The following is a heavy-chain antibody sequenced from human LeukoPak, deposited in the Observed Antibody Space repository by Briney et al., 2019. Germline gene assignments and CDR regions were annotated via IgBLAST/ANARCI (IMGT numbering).Heavy chain of an antibody. CDR1: GFTFDDYA. Sequence: GGSLRLSCAASGFTFDDYAMSWVRQTPGKGLEWVSSISSSSSYIYYADSVKGRFTISRDNAKNSLYLQMNSLRAEDTAVYYCARHVVAVGFDYWGQGTLVTVSS. V-gene: IGHV3-21*01. D-gene: IGHD3-22*01. CDR3: ARHVVAVGFDY. J-gene: IGHJ4*02. CDR2: ISSSSSYI.